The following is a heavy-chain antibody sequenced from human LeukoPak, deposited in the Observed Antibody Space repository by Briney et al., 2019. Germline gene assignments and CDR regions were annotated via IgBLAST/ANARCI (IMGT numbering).Heavy chain of an antibody. Sequence: GASVKVSCKASGYSFTGYYIHWVRQAPGQGLAWMGWINPYSGDTTYAQKFQGRLTLTRDTSISTAYMELSSLKSEDTAVYYCTTRRISRSTRYNWFDPWGQGTLVTVSS. CDR2: INPYSGDT. D-gene: IGHD1-1*01. V-gene: IGHV1-2*02. CDR1: GYSFTGYY. CDR3: TTRRISRSTRYNWFDP. J-gene: IGHJ5*02.